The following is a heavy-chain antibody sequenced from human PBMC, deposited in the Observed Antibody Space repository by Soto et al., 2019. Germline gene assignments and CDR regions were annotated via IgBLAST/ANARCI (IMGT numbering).Heavy chain of an antibody. V-gene: IGHV3-21*01. CDR2: ISSSSSYI. J-gene: IGHJ4*02. D-gene: IGHD3-10*01. CDR1: GFTFSSYS. CDR3: ARDRVRFFDY. Sequence: RGSLRLSCAASGFTFSSYSMNWVRQAPGKGLEWVSSISSSSSYIYYADSVKGRFTISRDNAKNSLYLQMNSLRAEDTAVYYCARDRVRFFDYWGQGTLVTVSS.